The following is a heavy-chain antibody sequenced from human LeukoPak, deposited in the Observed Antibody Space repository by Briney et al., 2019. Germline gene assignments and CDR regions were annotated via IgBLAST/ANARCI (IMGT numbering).Heavy chain of an antibody. CDR2: IYSGGST. CDR3: ARDRVLIYGSGSYYDY. Sequence: GGPLRLSCAASGFTVSSNYMSWVRQAPGKGLEWVSVIYSGGSTYYADSVKGRFTISRDNSKNTLYLQMNSLRAEDTAVYYCARDRVLIYGSGSYYDYWGQGTLVTVSS. D-gene: IGHD3-10*01. J-gene: IGHJ4*02. V-gene: IGHV3-66*01. CDR1: GFTVSSNY.